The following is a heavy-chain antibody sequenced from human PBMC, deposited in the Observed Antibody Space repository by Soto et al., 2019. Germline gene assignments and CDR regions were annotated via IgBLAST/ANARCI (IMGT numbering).Heavy chain of an antibody. CDR1: GFMFNTYG. Sequence: VQLVESGGGVVQPGRSLRLSCAASGFMFNTYGMHWVRQAPGKGLEWVAVIWYDGSEKYYADSVKGRFTISRDNFKNTLYLQMNSLRAEDTAVYYCATTTVVADCFDYWGQGTLVTVSS. D-gene: IGHD3-22*01. J-gene: IGHJ4*02. CDR2: IWYDGSEK. CDR3: ATTTVVADCFDY. V-gene: IGHV3-33*01.